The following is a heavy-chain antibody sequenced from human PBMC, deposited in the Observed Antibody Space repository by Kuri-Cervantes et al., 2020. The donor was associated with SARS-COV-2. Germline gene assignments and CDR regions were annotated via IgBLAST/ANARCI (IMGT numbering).Heavy chain of an antibody. CDR2: ISGSGGST. CDR3: AKVGVATLSGDRHPVGY. Sequence: GGSLRLSCAASGFTFSSYAMSWVRQAPGKGLEWVSAISGSGGSTYYADSVKGRFTISRDNSKNTLYLQMNSLRAEDTAVYYCAKVGVATLSGDRHPVGYWGQGTLVTVSS. D-gene: IGHD3-3*01. CDR1: GFTFSSYA. V-gene: IGHV3-23*01. J-gene: IGHJ4*02.